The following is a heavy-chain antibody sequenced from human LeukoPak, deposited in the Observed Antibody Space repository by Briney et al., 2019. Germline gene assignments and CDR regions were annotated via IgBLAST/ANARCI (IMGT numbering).Heavy chain of an antibody. J-gene: IGHJ3*02. CDR2: IYYSGST. V-gene: IGHV4-59*12. CDR1: GGSISTYY. D-gene: IGHD1-26*01. CDR3: ARGLGAGNPNDAFDI. Sequence: SETLSLTCTVSGGSISTYYWNWIRQPPGKGLEWIGYIYYSGSTYYNPSLKSRVTISVDTSKNQFSLKLSSVTAADTAVYYCARGLGAGNPNDAFDIWGQGTMVTVSS.